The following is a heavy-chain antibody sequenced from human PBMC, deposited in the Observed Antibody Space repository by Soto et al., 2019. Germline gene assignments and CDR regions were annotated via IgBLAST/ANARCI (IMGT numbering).Heavy chain of an antibody. CDR1: GGSFSGYY. V-gene: IGHV4-34*01. Sequence: PSETLSLTCAVYGGSFSGYYWSWIRQPPGKGLEWIGEINHSGSTNYNPSLKSRVTISIDTSKNQFSLKLSSVTAADTAVYYCARHPVYYYDSGTYYTFDSWGQGTLVTVSS. D-gene: IGHD3-10*01. CDR2: INHSGST. CDR3: ARHPVYYYDSGTYYTFDS. J-gene: IGHJ4*02.